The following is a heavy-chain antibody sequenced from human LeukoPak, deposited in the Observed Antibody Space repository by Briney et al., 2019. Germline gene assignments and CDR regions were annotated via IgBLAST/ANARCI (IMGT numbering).Heavy chain of an antibody. J-gene: IGHJ4*02. CDR3: ARALSSYSSSPLDY. CDR1: GFTFSSYS. D-gene: IGHD6-6*01. CDR2: ISSSSSYI. V-gene: IGHV3-21*01. Sequence: PGGSLRLSCAASGFTFSSYSMNWVRQAPGKGLEWVSSISSSSSYIYYADSVKGRFTISRDNAKNSLYLQMNSLRAEDTAVYYCARALSSYSSSPLDYWGQGTLVTVSS.